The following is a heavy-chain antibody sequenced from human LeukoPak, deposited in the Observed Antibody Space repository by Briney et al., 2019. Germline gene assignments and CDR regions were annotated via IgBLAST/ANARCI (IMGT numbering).Heavy chain of an antibody. Sequence: SETLSLTCTVSGXSISSYYWSWIRQPPGRGLVSVGYKFYTGSSNYNPSLKSRVTVSLDTSKNQFSLRLTSVTAADTAVYYCARGSSPSYPLDYWGQGTLVAVSS. D-gene: IGHD2-2*01. CDR3: ARGSSPSYPLDY. V-gene: IGHV4-59*08. J-gene: IGHJ4*02. CDR1: GXSISSYY. CDR2: KFYTGSS.